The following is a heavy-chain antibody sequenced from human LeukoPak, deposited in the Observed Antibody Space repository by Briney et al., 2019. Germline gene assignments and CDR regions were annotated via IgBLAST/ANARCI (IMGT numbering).Heavy chain of an antibody. J-gene: IGHJ5*02. CDR1: GYTFTGYY. V-gene: IGHV1-2*02. CDR2: INPNSGGT. Sequence: ASVKVSCKASGYTFTGYYMHWVRQAPGQGLEWMGWINPNSGGTNYAQKFQGRVTMTSDTSISTAYMELSRLRSDDTAVYYCAIQYGDYSWFDPWGQGTLVTVSS. CDR3: AIQYGDYSWFDP. D-gene: IGHD4-17*01.